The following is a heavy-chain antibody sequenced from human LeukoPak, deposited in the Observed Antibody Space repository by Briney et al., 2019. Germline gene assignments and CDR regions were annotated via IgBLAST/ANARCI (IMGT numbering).Heavy chain of an antibody. CDR2: INPSGGST. CDR1: GYTFTSYY. V-gene: IGHV1-46*01. Sequence: ASVKVSCKASGYTFTSYYMHWVRQAPGQGLEWMGIINPSGGSTSYAQKFQGRVTMTRDTSTSTVYMELSSLRSEDTAVYYCARLGDGSGSYFTTYGYWGQGTLVTVSP. CDR3: ARLGDGSGSYFTTYGY. D-gene: IGHD3-10*01. J-gene: IGHJ4*02.